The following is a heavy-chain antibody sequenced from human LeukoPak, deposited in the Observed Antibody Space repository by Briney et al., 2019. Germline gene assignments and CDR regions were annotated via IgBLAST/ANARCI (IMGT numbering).Heavy chain of an antibody. J-gene: IGHJ4*02. CDR1: GGSFSGDY. CDR2: INHSGRT. V-gene: IGHV4-34*01. Sequence: SETLSLTCVVYGGSFSGDYWNWIRQPPGRGLEWIGEINHSGRTNYNPSLKSRVTISVDTSKNQFSLKLSSVTAADTAVYYCAREGFGELSHFDYWGQGTLVTVSS. CDR3: AREGFGELSHFDY. D-gene: IGHD3-10*01.